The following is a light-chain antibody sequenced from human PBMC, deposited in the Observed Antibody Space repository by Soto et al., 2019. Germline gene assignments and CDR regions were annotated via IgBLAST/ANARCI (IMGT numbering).Light chain of an antibody. CDR3: QVWDSSSDLHV. J-gene: IGLJ1*01. CDR2: YDS. Sequence: SYELTQPPSVSVAPGKTARITCGGNNIGSKSVHWYQQKPGQAPVLVIYYDSDRTSGIPERFSGSNSGNTATLTISRVEAGDEADYYCQVWDSSSDLHVFGTGTKLTVL. CDR1: NIGSKS. V-gene: IGLV3-21*04.